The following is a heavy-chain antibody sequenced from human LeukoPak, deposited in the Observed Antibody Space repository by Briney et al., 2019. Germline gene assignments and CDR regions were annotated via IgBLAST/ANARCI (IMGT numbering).Heavy chain of an antibody. CDR3: SLLAVASPQDY. D-gene: IGHD6-19*01. J-gene: IGHJ4*02. Sequence: GGSLRLSCAASGFTFSTYEMHWVRQAPGKGLEWVSDISSSGSTIYCADSVKGRFTTSRDNAKNLLYLQMHSLRAEDTAVYYCSLLAVASPQDYWGQGTLVTVSS. CDR1: GFTFSTYE. CDR2: ISSSGSTI. V-gene: IGHV3-48*03.